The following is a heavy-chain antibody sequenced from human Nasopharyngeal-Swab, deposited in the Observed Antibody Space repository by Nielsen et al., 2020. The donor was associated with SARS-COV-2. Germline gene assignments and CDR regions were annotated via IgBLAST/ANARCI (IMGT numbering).Heavy chain of an antibody. D-gene: IGHD5-18*01. CDR3: AKARRTDTYGFESFDY. V-gene: IGHV3-9*01. CDR1: GFTFENYA. CDR2: ITWNSGNK. J-gene: IGHJ4*02. Sequence: SLKISCAASGFTFENYAMHWVRQPPGKGLEWVSGITWNSGNKGYAESVQGRFTISRDNARNSLYPQMNSLRAEDTALYYCAKARRTDTYGFESFDYWGQGTLVTVSS.